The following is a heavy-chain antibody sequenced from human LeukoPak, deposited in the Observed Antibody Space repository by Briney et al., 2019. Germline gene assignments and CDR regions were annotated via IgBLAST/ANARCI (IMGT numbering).Heavy chain of an antibody. V-gene: IGHV3-23*01. Sequence: GGSLRLSCAASGFTFSTFAMIWVRQPPGKGLEWVSSIFPSGGEIHYADSVKGRFTISRDNSKNTLYLQMNSLRAEDTAVYYCAKRIQSAMATGYWGQGTLVTVSS. D-gene: IGHD5-18*01. J-gene: IGHJ4*02. CDR2: IFPSGGEI. CDR1: GFTFSTFA. CDR3: AKRIQSAMATGY.